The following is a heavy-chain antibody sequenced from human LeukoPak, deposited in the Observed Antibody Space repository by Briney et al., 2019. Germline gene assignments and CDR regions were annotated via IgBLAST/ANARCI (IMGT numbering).Heavy chain of an antibody. V-gene: IGHV4-59*01. Sequence: SETLSLTCTVSGGSISRYYWSWIRQPPGKGLEWIGYIYYSGSTNYNPSLKSRVTISVDTSKNQFYLQLSSVTAAETAVYYCARARTSKYGSGSYLYYYCYYLDVWGKGTTVTISS. D-gene: IGHD3-10*01. J-gene: IGHJ6*03. CDR3: ARARTSKYGSGSYLYYYCYYLDV. CDR1: GGSISRYY. CDR2: IYYSGST.